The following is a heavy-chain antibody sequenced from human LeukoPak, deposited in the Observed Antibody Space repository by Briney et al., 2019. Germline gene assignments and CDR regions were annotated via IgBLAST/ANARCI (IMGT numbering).Heavy chain of an antibody. D-gene: IGHD2-21*02. V-gene: IGHV3-9*01. CDR2: ISWNSGSI. J-gene: IGHJ3*02. CDR3: ARRSYCGGDCYSDDAFDI. Sequence: GRSLRLSCAASGFTFDDYAMHWVRQAPGKGLEWVSGISWNSGSIGYADSVKGRFTISRDNSKNTLYLQMNSLRAEDTAVYYCARRSYCGGDCYSDDAFDIWGQGTMVTVSS. CDR1: GFTFDDYA.